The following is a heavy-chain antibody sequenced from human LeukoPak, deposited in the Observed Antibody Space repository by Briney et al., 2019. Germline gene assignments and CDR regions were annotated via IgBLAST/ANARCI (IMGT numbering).Heavy chain of an antibody. CDR1: GFTFSGCW. J-gene: IGHJ4*02. V-gene: IGHV3-7*04. D-gene: IGHD3-10*01. Sequence: GGSLRLSCAASGFTFSGCWMNWVRQAPGKGLEWVANMKADGSEKYYVDSVKGRFTISRDNAKNSLYLQMNSLRAEDTAVHYCARGRHYGSGTHYMAFYSDSWGQGTLVTVSS. CDR2: MKADGSEK. CDR3: ARGRHYGSGTHYMAFYSDS.